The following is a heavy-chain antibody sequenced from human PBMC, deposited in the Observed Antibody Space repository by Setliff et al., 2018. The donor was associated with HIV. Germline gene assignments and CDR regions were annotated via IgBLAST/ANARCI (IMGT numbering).Heavy chain of an antibody. J-gene: IGHJ4*02. D-gene: IGHD6-6*01. Sequence: SCAASGFTFSSYGMHWVRQAPGKGLEWVAYISYDGSSKYYADSVKGRFTISRDKSKSTLYLQMNRLRVEDTAVYYCARVWAMQQLVPGYWGQGTLVTVSS. V-gene: IGHV3-30*06. CDR1: GFTFSSYG. CDR3: ARVWAMQQLVPGY. CDR2: ISYDGSSK.